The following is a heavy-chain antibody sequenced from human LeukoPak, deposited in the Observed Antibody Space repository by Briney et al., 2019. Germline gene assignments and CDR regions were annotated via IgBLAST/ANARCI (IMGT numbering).Heavy chain of an antibody. CDR2: ISSSGSTI. J-gene: IGHJ6*02. CDR3: ASTSYGSGYYYYGMDV. Sequence: GGSLRLSCAASGLTFSSYEMNWVRQAPGKGLEWVSYISSSGSTIYYADSVKGRFTISRDNAKNSLYLQMNSLRAEDTAVYYCASTSYGSGYYYYGMDVWGQGTTVTVSS. CDR1: GLTFSSYE. V-gene: IGHV3-48*03. D-gene: IGHD5-18*01.